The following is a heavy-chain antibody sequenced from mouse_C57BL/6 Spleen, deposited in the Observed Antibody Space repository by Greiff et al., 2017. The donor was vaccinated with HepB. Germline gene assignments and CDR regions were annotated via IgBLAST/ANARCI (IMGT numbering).Heavy chain of an antibody. Sequence: EVKLVESGGGLVKPGGSLKLSCAASGFTFSDYGMHWVRQAPEKGLEWVAYISSGSSTIYYADTVKGRFTISRDNAKNTLFLQMTSLRSEDTAMYYCARDYGYPGWYFDVWGTGTTVTVSS. V-gene: IGHV5-17*01. J-gene: IGHJ1*03. CDR3: ARDYGYPGWYFDV. CDR1: GFTFSDYG. CDR2: ISSGSSTI. D-gene: IGHD2-2*01.